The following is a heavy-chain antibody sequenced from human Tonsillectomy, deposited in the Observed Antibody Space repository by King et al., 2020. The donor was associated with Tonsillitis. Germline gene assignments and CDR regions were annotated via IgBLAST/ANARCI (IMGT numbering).Heavy chain of an antibody. J-gene: IGHJ4*02. CDR3: ASGKGIAAAPLWY. Sequence: VQLQQWGAGLLKPSETLSLTCAVYGGSFSGYYWSWIRQPPGKGLEWIGEINHSGSTNYNPSLKSRVTISVDTSKNQFSLKLSSVTAADTAVYYCASGKGIAAAPLWYWDQGTLVTVSS. CDR2: INHSGST. CDR1: GGSFSGYY. D-gene: IGHD6-13*01. V-gene: IGHV4-34*01.